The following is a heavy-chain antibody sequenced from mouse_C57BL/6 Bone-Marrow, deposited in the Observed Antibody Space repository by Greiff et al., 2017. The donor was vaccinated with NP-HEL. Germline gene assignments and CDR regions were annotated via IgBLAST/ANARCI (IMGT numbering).Heavy chain of an antibody. CDR3: TRRSNWDGRDAKDY. Sequence: QVQLQQSGAELVRPGASVTLSCKASGYTFTDYEMHWVKQTPVHGLEWIGAIDPETGGTAFNQKFKGKAILTADKSSSTAYMELRSLTSEDSAVYYCTRRSNWDGRDAKDYRGQGTSVTVSS. D-gene: IGHD4-1*02. CDR1: GYTFTDYE. V-gene: IGHV1-15*01. CDR2: IDPETGGT. J-gene: IGHJ4*01.